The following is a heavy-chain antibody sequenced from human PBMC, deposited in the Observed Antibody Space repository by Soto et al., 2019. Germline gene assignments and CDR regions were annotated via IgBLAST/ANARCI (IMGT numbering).Heavy chain of an antibody. Sequence: PGGSLILSCAASGFTFSSYAMHWVRQAPGKGLEWVAVISYDGSNKYYADSVKGRFTISRDNSKNTLYLQMNSLRAEDTAVYYCARDQRVNTMIVASETEFDYWGQGTLVTVSS. V-gene: IGHV3-30-3*01. D-gene: IGHD3-22*01. CDR1: GFTFSSYA. J-gene: IGHJ4*02. CDR2: ISYDGSNK. CDR3: ARDQRVNTMIVASETEFDY.